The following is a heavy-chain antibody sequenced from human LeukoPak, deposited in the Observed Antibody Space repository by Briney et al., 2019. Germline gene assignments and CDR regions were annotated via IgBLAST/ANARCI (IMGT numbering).Heavy chain of an antibody. V-gene: IGHV3-23*01. Sequence: GGSLRLSCAASGFTFSSYAMSWVRQAPGKGLEWVSAISGSGGSTYYADPVKGRFTISRDNSKNTLYLQMNSLRAEDTAVHYCARDAGSSSPNYYFDYWGQGTLITVSS. CDR2: ISGSGGST. CDR1: GFTFSSYA. J-gene: IGHJ4*02. CDR3: ARDAGSSSPNYYFDY. D-gene: IGHD6-6*01.